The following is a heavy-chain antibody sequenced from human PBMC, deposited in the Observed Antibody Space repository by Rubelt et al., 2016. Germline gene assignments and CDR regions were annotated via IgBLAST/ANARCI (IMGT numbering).Heavy chain of an antibody. J-gene: IGHJ5*01. CDR3: VKGGISSWFDS. Sequence: SRGGLVQPWVPLRLSCAASGFSFSSYAMSWVRQAPGQGLECVSSISSGAASIYYADSVKGRFTLSRDNSKNTVSLQMNDLRAEDTAVYYCVKGGISSWFDSWGQGTLVSVSS. V-gene: IGHV3-23*01. CDR1: GFSFSSYA. CDR2: ISSGAASI. D-gene: IGHD6-13*01.